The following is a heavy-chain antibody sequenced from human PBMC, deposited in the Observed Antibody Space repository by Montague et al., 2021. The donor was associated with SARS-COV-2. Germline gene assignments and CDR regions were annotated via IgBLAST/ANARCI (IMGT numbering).Heavy chain of an antibody. CDR3: AREPKPVGYSYGYTFFEY. CDR1: GFTFSSYA. V-gene: IGHV3-30*03. Sequence: SLRLSCAASGFTFSSYALHWVRQAPGKGPEWVAVISYNGRNTQYGDSVKGRATISRDNSKNTPYLQVNSLRTDDTAVYYCAREPKPVGYSYGYTFFEYWGQGSLVTVSS. J-gene: IGHJ4*02. CDR2: ISYNGRNT. D-gene: IGHD5-18*01.